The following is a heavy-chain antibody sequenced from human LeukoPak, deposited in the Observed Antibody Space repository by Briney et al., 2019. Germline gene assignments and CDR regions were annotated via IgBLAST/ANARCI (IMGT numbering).Heavy chain of an antibody. Sequence: GGPLRLSCAASGFTLSSNWMNWVRQAPGKGLEWVAIIKQDGSEKYYVDSVKGRFTISRDNAKNSLYLQMNSLRAEDTAVYYCARGRGFIIDYWGQGTLVTVSS. CDR1: GFTLSSNW. CDR3: ARGRGFIIDY. V-gene: IGHV3-7*01. J-gene: IGHJ4*02. D-gene: IGHD3-22*01. CDR2: IKQDGSEK.